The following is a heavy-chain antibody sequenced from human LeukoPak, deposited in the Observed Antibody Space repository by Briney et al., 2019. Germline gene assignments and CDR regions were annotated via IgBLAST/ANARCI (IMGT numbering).Heavy chain of an antibody. V-gene: IGHV4-59*12. CDR1: GGSISSYY. J-gene: IGHJ4*02. Sequence: SETLSLTCTVSGGSISSYYWSWIRQPPGKGLEWIGYIYYSGSTYYNPSLKSRVTISVDTSKNQFSLKLSSVTAADTAVYYCARDVRSSWYVYYFDYWGQGTLVTVSS. CDR2: IYYSGST. D-gene: IGHD6-13*01. CDR3: ARDVRSSWYVYYFDY.